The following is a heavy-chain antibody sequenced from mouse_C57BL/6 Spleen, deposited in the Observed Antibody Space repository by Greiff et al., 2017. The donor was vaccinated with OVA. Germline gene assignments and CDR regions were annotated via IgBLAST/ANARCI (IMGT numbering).Heavy chain of an antibody. CDR2: INYDGSST. V-gene: IGHV5-16*01. D-gene: IGHD2-3*01. Sequence: EVNVVESEGGLVQPGSSMKLSCTASGFTFSDYYMAWVRQVPEKGLEWVANINYDGSSTCYLDSLKSRFIISRDNAKNILYLQMSSLKSEDTATYYCAREGRDGYYWAMDDWGQGPSVTVSS. CDR3: AREGRDGYYWAMDD. CDR1: GFTFSDYY. J-gene: IGHJ4*01.